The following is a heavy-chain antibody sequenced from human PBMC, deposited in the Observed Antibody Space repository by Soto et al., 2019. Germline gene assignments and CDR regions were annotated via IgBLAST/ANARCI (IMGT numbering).Heavy chain of an antibody. CDR2: IYYSGST. D-gene: IGHD3-9*01. CDR1: GGSISSGGYY. Sequence: PSETLSLTCTVSGGSISSGGYYWSWIRQHPGKGLEWIGYIYYSGSTYYNPSLKSRVTISVDTSKNQFSLKLSSVTAADTAVYYCARDQYYEILTGYSTPYYGMDVWGQGTTVTVSS. CDR3: ARDQYYEILTGYSTPYYGMDV. J-gene: IGHJ6*02. V-gene: IGHV4-31*03.